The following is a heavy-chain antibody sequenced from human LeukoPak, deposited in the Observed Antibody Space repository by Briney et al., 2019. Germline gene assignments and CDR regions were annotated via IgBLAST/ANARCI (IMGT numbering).Heavy chain of an antibody. CDR3: ARQAHCSSTSCYRVDYYYYYMDV. J-gene: IGHJ6*03. Sequence: SETLSLTCTVSGYSISNGYYWCWIRQPPGKGLAWIGSIYYSGSTYYNPSLKSRVTISVDTSKNQFSLKLSSVTAADTAVYYCARQAHCSSTSCYRVDYYYYYMDVWGKGTTVTVSS. CDR2: IYYSGST. D-gene: IGHD2-2*02. V-gene: IGHV4-38-2*02. CDR1: GYSISNGYY.